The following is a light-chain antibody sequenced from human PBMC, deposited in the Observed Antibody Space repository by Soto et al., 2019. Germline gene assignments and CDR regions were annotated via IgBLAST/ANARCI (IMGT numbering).Light chain of an antibody. V-gene: IGKV1D-12*01. J-gene: IGKJ5*01. CDR2: AAS. CDR3: QQLNTFPLT. CDR1: QGISSW. Sequence: DIQMTQSPSSVSASVGDIVTITCRASQGISSWLAWYQQKPGRAPKLLIYAASRLQSGVPSRFSGSGSGTHFILTINGLQPEDFATYNCQQLNTFPLTFGQGTRLDIK.